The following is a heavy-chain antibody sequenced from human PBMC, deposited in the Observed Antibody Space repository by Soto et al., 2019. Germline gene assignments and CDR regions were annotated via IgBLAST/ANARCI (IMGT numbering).Heavy chain of an antibody. V-gene: IGHV4-31*03. Sequence: QVQLQESGPGLLKPSQTLSLTCTVSRGSINSGGYYWHWIRQHPGKGLEWIGYVFHSGSTYYNPSCRSRVTTSMDTSKNQFSLNLSSVTAADTAIYYCARGGGEDNYFGPWGQGTLVTVSS. CDR1: RGSINSGGYY. CDR3: ARGGGEDNYFGP. J-gene: IGHJ5*02. CDR2: VFHSGST. D-gene: IGHD3-16*01.